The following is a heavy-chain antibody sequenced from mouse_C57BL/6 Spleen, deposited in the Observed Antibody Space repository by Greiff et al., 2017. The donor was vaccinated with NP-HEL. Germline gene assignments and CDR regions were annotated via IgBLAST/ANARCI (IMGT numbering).Heavy chain of an antibody. CDR2: FYPGSGSI. CDR3: ARHEDRPYYGSSSWFAY. J-gene: IGHJ3*01. CDR1: GYTFTEYT. Sequence: QVQLQHSGAELVKPGASVKLSCKASGYTFTEYTIHWVKQRSGQGLEWIGWFYPGSGSIKYNEKFKDKATLTADKSSSTVYMELSRLTSEDSAVYFCARHEDRPYYGSSSWFAYWGQGTLVTVSA. D-gene: IGHD1-1*01. V-gene: IGHV1-62-2*01.